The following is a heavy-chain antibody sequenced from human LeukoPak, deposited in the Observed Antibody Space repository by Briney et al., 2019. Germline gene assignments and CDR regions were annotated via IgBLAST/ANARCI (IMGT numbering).Heavy chain of an antibody. CDR3: AKESRSGGSCYSGGLDY. J-gene: IGHJ4*02. CDR1: GFTFSTYS. V-gene: IGHV3-48*04. D-gene: IGHD2-15*01. Sequence: GGSLRLSCVGSGFTFSTYSMNWVRQAPGKGLEWVSYISSRSSTIQYEDSVKGRFTISRDNSKNSLYLQMNSLRAEDTALYYCAKESRSGGSCYSGGLDYWGQGTLVTVSS. CDR2: ISSRSSTI.